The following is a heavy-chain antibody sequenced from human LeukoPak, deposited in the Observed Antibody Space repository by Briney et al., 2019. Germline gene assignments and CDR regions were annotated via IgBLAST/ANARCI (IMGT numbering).Heavy chain of an antibody. V-gene: IGHV1-8*02. CDR2: ISAYNGNT. Sequence: EASVKVSCKASGYTFTSYGISWVRQAPGQGLEWMGWISAYNGNTGYAQKFQGRVTMTRNTSISTAYMELSSLRSEDTAVYYCARVLAAGADFWSGYSYYYYGMDVWGQGTTVTVSS. D-gene: IGHD3-3*01. CDR1: GYTFTSYG. J-gene: IGHJ6*02. CDR3: ARVLAAGADFWSGYSYYYYGMDV.